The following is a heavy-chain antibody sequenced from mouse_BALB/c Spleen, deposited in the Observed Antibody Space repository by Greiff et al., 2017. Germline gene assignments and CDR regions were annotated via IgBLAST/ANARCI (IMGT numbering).Heavy chain of an antibody. CDR3: ARVRGPGNYFDY. D-gene: IGHD1-1*01. CDR1: GFSLTSYG. Sequence: VHLVESGPGLVQPSQSLSITCTVSGFSLTSYGVHWVRQSPGKGLEWLGVIWSGGSTDYNAAFISRLSISKDNSKCQVFFKMNSLQANDTAIYYCARVRGPGNYFDYWGQGTTLTVSA. CDR2: IWSGGST. V-gene: IGHV2-2*02. J-gene: IGHJ2*01.